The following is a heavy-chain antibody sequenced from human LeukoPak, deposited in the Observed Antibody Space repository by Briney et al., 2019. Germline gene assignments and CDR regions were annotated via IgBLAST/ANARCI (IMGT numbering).Heavy chain of an antibody. CDR1: AYTFSTSW. Sequence: GESLKISCKGSAYTFSTSWIAWVRLMPGKGLEWMGIIFPLDSDTRYSPSLQGQVTISADKSISTAYLQWSSLKASDTAMYYCARLSQGAFDIWGQGTMVTVSS. D-gene: IGHD3-3*02. CDR3: ARLSQGAFDI. J-gene: IGHJ3*02. V-gene: IGHV5-51*01. CDR2: IFPLDSDT.